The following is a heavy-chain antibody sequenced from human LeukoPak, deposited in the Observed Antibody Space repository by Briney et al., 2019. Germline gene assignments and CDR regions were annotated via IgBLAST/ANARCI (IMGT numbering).Heavy chain of an antibody. V-gene: IGHV3-23*01. D-gene: IGHD3-22*01. CDR2: ISGSGGST. Sequence: GGSLRLSCAASGFTFSSYAMSWVRQAPGKGLEWVSAISGSGGSTNYADSVKGRFTISRDNSKNTLYLQMNSLRAEDTAVYYCAKVGGDGYYYDSSGYPDYWGQGTLVTVSS. J-gene: IGHJ4*02. CDR1: GFTFSSYA. CDR3: AKVGGDGYYYDSSGYPDY.